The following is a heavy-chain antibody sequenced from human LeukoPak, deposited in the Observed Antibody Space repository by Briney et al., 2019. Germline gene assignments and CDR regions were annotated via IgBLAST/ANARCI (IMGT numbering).Heavy chain of an antibody. CDR1: GGSFSGYY. CDR3: AGGQIVAGVGKYFQH. CDR2: INHSGST. J-gene: IGHJ1*01. V-gene: IGHV4-34*01. D-gene: IGHD5-12*01. Sequence: SETLSLTGAVYGGSFSGYYWSWIRQPPGKGLEWIGEINHSGSTNYNPSPKSRVTISVDTSKNQFSLKLSSVTAADTAVYYCAGGQIVAGVGKYFQHWGQGTLVTVSS.